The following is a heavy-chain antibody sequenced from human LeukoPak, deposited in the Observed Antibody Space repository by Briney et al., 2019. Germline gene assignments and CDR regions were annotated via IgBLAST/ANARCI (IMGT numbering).Heavy chain of an antibody. CDR3: AKPTHFNWFDP. V-gene: IGHV3-7*01. J-gene: IGHJ5*02. CDR1: VFTFSSYW. Sequence: GGSLRLSCAASVFTFSSYWMSWVRQAPGKGLEWVANIKQDGSEKYYVDSVKGRFTISRDNAKNSLYLQMNSLRAEDTAVYYCAKPTHFNWFDPWGQGTLVTVSS. D-gene: IGHD3-3*02. CDR2: IKQDGSEK.